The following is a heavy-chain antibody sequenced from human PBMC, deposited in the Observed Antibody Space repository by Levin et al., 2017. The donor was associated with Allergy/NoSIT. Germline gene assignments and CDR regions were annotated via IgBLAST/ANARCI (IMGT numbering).Heavy chain of an antibody. CDR1: GFTFGDYA. CDR2: IRSKAYGGTT. J-gene: IGHJ4*02. CDR3: TRDSDPELDIAGYFDY. V-gene: IGHV3-49*03. D-gene: IGHD2-2*03. Sequence: PGGSLRLSCTASGFTFGDYAMSWFRQAPGKGLEWVGFIRSKAYGGTTEYAASVKGRFTISRDDSKSIAYLQMNSLKTEDTAVYYCTRDSDPELDIAGYFDYWGQGTLVTVSS.